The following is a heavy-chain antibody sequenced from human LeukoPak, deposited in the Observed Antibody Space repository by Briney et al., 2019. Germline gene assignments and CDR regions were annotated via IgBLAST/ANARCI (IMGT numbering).Heavy chain of an antibody. CDR2: IWYDGSNK. D-gene: IGHD6-13*01. CDR1: GFTFSSYG. J-gene: IGHJ6*02. Sequence: PGRSLRLSCAASGFTFSSYGMHWVRQAPGKGLEWVAVIWYDGSNKYYADSVKGRFTISRDNSKNTLYLQMNSLRAEDTAVYYCARAIAAAGTSGVYYYYYGMDVWGQGTTVTVSS. V-gene: IGHV3-33*01. CDR3: ARAIAAAGTSGVYYYYYGMDV.